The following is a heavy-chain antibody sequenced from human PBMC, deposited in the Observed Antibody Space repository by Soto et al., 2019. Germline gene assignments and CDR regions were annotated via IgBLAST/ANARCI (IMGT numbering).Heavy chain of an antibody. V-gene: IGHV4-39*01. D-gene: IGHD6-19*01. CDR2: IYYSGST. Sequence: SETLSLTCTVSGGSISSSSYYWGWIRQPPGKGLEWIGSIYYSGSTYYNPSLKSRVTISVDTSKNQFSLKLSSVTAADTAVYYCARHLTRGGQWLVPYYYYGMDVWGQGTTVTVSS. CDR3: ARHLTRGGQWLVPYYYYGMDV. J-gene: IGHJ6*02. CDR1: GGSISSSSYY.